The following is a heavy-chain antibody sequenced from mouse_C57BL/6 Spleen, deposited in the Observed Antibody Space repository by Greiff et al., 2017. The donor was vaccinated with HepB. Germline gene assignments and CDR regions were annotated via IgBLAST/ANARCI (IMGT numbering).Heavy chain of an antibody. CDR1: GYTFTGYW. CDR2: IDPSDSYT. CDR3: ARASSGSPFAY. D-gene: IGHD3-2*02. V-gene: IGHV1-69*01. J-gene: IGHJ3*01. Sequence: VQLQQPGAELVMPGASVKLSCKASGYTFTGYWMHWVKQRPGQGLEWIGEIDPSDSYTNYNQKFKGKSTLTVDKSSSTAYMQLSSLTSEDSAVYYCARASSGSPFAYWGQGTLVTVSA.